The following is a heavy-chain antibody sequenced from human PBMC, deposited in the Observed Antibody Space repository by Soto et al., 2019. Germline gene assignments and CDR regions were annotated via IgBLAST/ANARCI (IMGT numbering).Heavy chain of an antibody. CDR1: RFTFYAYA. V-gene: IGHV3-23*01. D-gene: IGHD6-6*01. CDR2: ITDTGVST. J-gene: IGHJ4*02. Sequence: PRVSLMFSCAASRFTFYAYAMRVVRPPPVMGLEWVSGITDTGVSTYYADSVKGRFTISRDNSKNSVYLQMQSLPAKDPAEYYCASTLRPGYSSSSGGIDWGQGTLVT. CDR3: ASTLRPGYSSSSGGID.